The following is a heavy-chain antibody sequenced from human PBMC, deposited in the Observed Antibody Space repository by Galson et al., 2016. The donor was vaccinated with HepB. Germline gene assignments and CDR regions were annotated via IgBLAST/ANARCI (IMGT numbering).Heavy chain of an antibody. Sequence: SLRLSCAASGFTFTTYEMTWVRQAPGKGLEWISYISSYGSTIYYADSVKGRFTISRDNAENSLYLQMNSLRAEDTAVYYCARVRWLEPLDYWGQGTLLTVSS. J-gene: IGHJ4*02. D-gene: IGHD6-19*01. CDR3: ARVRWLEPLDY. V-gene: IGHV3-48*03. CDR2: ISSYGSTI. CDR1: GFTFTTYE.